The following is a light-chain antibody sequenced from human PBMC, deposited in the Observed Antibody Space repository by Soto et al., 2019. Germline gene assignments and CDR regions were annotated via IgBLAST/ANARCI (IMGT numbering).Light chain of an antibody. CDR3: AAWDDSLKGVV. Sequence: QSVLTQSPSASGTPGQRVTISCFGSTSIIGSNTVSWYQQLPGTAPKLLIYGNNQRPSWVPDRFSVSESGTSASLAISGLQSDDEADYYCAAWDDSLKGVVFGGGTKLTVL. CDR2: GNN. J-gene: IGLJ2*01. CDR1: TSIIGSNT. V-gene: IGLV1-44*01.